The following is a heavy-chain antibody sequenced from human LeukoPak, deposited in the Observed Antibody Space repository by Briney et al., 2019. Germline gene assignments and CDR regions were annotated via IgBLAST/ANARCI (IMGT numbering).Heavy chain of an antibody. J-gene: IGHJ4*02. CDR1: GFTFSNAW. D-gene: IGHD4/OR15-4a*01. Sequence: GSLRLSCAASGFTFSNAWMTCVRQAPGKGLEWIGYSGSPNYNPSLKSRVTISVDTSKNQLSLKLSAVTAADTAVYYCARVGPTINIGYGYSDYWGQGTLVTVSS. CDR3: ARVGPTINIGYGYSDY. CDR2: SGSP. V-gene: IGHV4-59*01.